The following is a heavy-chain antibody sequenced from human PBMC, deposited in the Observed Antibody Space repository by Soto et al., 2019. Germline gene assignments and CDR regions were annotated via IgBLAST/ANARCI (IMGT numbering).Heavy chain of an antibody. CDR2: IKQDGSET. V-gene: IGHV3-7*03. CDR1: GFAFRNYW. D-gene: IGHD6-13*01. J-gene: IGHJ4*02. CDR3: ARVAKTSSSWDY. Sequence: EVQLVESGGGLVQPGGSLRLSCAASGFAFRNYWMHWVRQAPGKGLVWVANIKQDGSETYYVDSGKGRFTISRDNAKNSLYLQMNSLRAEDTAVYYCARVAKTSSSWDYWGQGTLVTVSS.